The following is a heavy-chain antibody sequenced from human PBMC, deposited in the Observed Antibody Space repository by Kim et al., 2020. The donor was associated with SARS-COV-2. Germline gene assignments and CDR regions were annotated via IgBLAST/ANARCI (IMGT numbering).Heavy chain of an antibody. J-gene: IGHJ4*02. V-gene: IGHV3-30*01. CDR3: ARDRIAAAGTGLIRYYFDY. Sequence: GRFTISRDNSKNTLYLQMNSLRAEDTAVYYCARDRIAAAGTGLIRYYFDYWGQGTLVTVSS. D-gene: IGHD6-13*01.